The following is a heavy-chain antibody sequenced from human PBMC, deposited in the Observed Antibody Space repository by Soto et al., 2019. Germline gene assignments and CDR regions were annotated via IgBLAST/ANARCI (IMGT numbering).Heavy chain of an antibody. Sequence: VQLQGSGPGLVKPSQTLSLTCTVSGASVNTGDYYWSYIRQSPGKDLEWLGYNFYSGDTYYNPSLKSRATISLNTSRNQISLTLTSVTDADTAVYFCVGTGTTDDFWGQGTLVTVSS. J-gene: IGHJ1*01. CDR1: GASVNTGDYY. CDR2: NFYSGDT. CDR3: VGTGTTDDF. D-gene: IGHD1-7*01. V-gene: IGHV4-30-4*01.